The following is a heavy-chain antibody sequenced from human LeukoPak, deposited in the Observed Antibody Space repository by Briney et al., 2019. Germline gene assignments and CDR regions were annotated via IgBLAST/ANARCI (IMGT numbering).Heavy chain of an antibody. CDR2: ISYDGSNK. J-gene: IGHJ4*02. Sequence: PGGSLRLSCAASGFTFSSYAMHRVRQAPGKGLEWVAVISYDGSNKYYADSVKGRFTISRDNSKNTLYLQMNSLRAEDTAVYYCARDNREQQLVPPTFDYWGQGTLVTVSS. CDR3: ARDNREQQLVPPTFDY. V-gene: IGHV3-30-3*01. D-gene: IGHD6-13*01. CDR1: GFTFSSYA.